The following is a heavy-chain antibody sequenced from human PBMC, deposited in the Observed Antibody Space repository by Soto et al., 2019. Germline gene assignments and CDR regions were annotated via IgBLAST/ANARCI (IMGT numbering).Heavy chain of an antibody. J-gene: IGHJ5*02. Sequence: ASVKVSCKASGYTFTSYDINWVRQATGQGLEWMGWMNPNSGNTGYAQKFQGRVTITRDTSASTAYMELSSLRSEDTAVYYCARARHIVVVVAATDWFDPWGQGTLVTVSS. CDR3: ARARHIVVVVAATDWFDP. CDR2: MNPNSGNT. D-gene: IGHD2-15*01. V-gene: IGHV1-8*01. CDR1: GYTFTSYD.